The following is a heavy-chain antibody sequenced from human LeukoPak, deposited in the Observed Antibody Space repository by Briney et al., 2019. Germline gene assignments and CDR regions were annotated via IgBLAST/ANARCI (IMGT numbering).Heavy chain of an antibody. D-gene: IGHD1-26*01. V-gene: IGHV4-61*02. CDR1: GGSISSGSYY. Sequence: SETLSLTCTVSGGSISSGSYYWSWIRQPAGKGLEWIGRIYTSGSTNYNPSLKSRVTISVDTSKNQFSLKLSSVTAADTAVYYCAKVASGSYYNWPFDYWGQGTLVTVSS. CDR3: AKVASGSYYNWPFDY. CDR2: IYTSGST. J-gene: IGHJ4*02.